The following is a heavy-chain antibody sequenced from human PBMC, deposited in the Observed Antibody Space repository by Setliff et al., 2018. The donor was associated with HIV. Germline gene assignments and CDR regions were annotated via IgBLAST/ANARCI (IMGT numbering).Heavy chain of an antibody. V-gene: IGHV3-21*01. CDR1: GFTFSSYS. Sequence: GGSLRLSCAASGFTFSSYSMNWVRQAPGKGLEWVSSISSSHTYIFYADSVKGRFTISRDNAKNSLYLQMNSLRAEDTAVYYCARDTTYYYGSGSHHWGQGTLVTVSS. J-gene: IGHJ4*02. CDR2: ISSSHTYI. D-gene: IGHD3-10*01. CDR3: ARDTTYYYGSGSHH.